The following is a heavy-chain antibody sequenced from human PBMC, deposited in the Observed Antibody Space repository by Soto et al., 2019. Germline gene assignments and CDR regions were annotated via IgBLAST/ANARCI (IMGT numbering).Heavy chain of an antibody. CDR2: IIPIFGTA. V-gene: IGHV1-69*05. D-gene: IGHD2-2*01. Sequence: SVKVSCKASGGTFSSYAISWVRQAPGQGLEWMGGIIPIFGTANYAQKLQGRVTMTTDTSTSTAYMELRSLRSDDTAVYYCARDRSPANIVVVPAAIGYYYYGMDVWGQGTTVTVSS. CDR1: GGTFSSYA. J-gene: IGHJ6*02. CDR3: ARDRSPANIVVVPAAIGYYYYGMDV.